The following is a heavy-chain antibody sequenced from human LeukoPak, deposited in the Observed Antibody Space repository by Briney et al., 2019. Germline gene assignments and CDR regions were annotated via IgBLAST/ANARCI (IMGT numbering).Heavy chain of an antibody. D-gene: IGHD6-19*01. J-gene: IGHJ4*02. V-gene: IGHV5-51*01. CDR1: GYSFTIYW. CDR3: ERHHTDFFAGYSSGWSYFDY. CDR2: IFLGDSDT. Sequence: GESLTISCMGSGYSFTIYWIGWVRQMPGKGVEWMGIIFLGDSDTSYSPSVQGQDTITADKSTSTAYLQWSSLKASDTTMYYCERHHTDFFAGYSSGWSYFDYWGQGPLVTVSS.